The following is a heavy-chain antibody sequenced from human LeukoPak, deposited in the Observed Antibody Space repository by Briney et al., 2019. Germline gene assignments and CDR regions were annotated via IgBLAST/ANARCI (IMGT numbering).Heavy chain of an antibody. CDR3: ARDLGYDILTGYYDY. D-gene: IGHD3-9*01. CDR2: IYYSGGT. J-gene: IGHJ4*02. V-gene: IGHV4-39*02. Sequence: SETLSLTCSVSGDSISSSRSYWGWIRQPPGKGLEWIGSIYYSGGTYYNASLKSRVTISVDTSKNQFSLKLNSVTAADTAVYYCARDLGYDILTGYYDYWGQGTLVTVSS. CDR1: GDSISSSRSY.